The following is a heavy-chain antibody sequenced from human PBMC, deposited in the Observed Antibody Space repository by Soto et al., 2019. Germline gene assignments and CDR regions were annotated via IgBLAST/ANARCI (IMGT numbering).Heavy chain of an antibody. V-gene: IGHV3-33*01. CDR2: IWYDGSNK. Sequence: QVQLVESGGGVVQPGRSLRLSCAASGFTFSSYGMHWVRQAPGKGLEWVAVIWYDGSNKYYADSVKGRFTISRDNSKNTLYLQMNSLRAEDTAVYYCARDWPDWYFDLWGRGTLVTVSS. CDR3: ARDWPDWYFDL. CDR1: GFTFSSYG. J-gene: IGHJ2*01.